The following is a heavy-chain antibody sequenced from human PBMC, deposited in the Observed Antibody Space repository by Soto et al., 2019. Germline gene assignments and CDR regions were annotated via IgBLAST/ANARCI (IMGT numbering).Heavy chain of an antibody. J-gene: IGHJ3*02. CDR2: IHNSGST. V-gene: IGHV4-30-4*01. Sequence: QQQVQESGPGLVKPSQTLSLTCTVSGGSMNSHDYYWSWIRQPPGKGLEWIGYIHNSGSTYYNPSLKSRLTISSDMSKNQFSLRLNSVTAADTALYFCARGEVRGPFDIWGQGTKVTVSS. D-gene: IGHD3-10*01. CDR3: ARGEVRGPFDI. CDR1: GGSMNSHDYY.